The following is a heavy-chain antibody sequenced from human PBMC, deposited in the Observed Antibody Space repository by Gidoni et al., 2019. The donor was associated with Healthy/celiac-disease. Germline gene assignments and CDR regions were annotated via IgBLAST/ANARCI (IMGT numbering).Heavy chain of an antibody. CDR1: GFTFDDYA. D-gene: IGHD3-3*01. J-gene: IGHJ3*02. V-gene: IGHV3-9*01. CDR3: AKDMLPMGYDFWSGYAFDI. CDR2: ISWNSGSR. Sequence: DVQLVESGGGLVQPGRSLRLSCAASGFTFDDYAMHWGRQAPGKGLEWVSGISWNSGSRGYADSVKGRFTISRDNAKNSLYLQMNSLRAEDTALYYCAKDMLPMGYDFWSGYAFDIWGQGTMVTVSS.